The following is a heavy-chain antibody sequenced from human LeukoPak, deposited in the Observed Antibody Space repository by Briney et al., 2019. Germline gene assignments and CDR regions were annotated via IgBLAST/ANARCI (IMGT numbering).Heavy chain of an antibody. Sequence: KSGGSLRLSCAASGFTFSSYTMNWVRQAPGKGLEWVSSISSSSSYIYYADSVKDRFTISRDNAKNSLYLQMNSMRAEDTAVYYCARRIHQSGWQLFDSWGKGTLVTVSS. D-gene: IGHD6-19*01. CDR2: ISSSSSYI. J-gene: IGHJ4*02. V-gene: IGHV3-21*01. CDR3: ARRIHQSGWQLFDS. CDR1: GFTFSSYT.